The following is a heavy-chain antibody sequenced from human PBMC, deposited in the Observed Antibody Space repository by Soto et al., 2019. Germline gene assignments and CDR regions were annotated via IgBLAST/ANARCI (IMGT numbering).Heavy chain of an antibody. CDR1: GYTFTSYA. CDR2: IDPYNGDT. CDR3: ARGLVREVITHFDY. D-gene: IGHD3-10*01. V-gene: IGHV1-18*01. Sequence: ASVKVSCKPSGYTFTSYAVTWVRQAPGQGLEWMGWIDPYNGDTTYAQNLQGRVTMTTDTSTSTAYMELRSLSSDDTAVYYCARGLVREVITHFDYWGQGTLVTVSS. J-gene: IGHJ4*02.